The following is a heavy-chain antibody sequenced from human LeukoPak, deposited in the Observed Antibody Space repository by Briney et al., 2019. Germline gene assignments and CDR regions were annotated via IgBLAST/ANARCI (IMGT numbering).Heavy chain of an antibody. CDR2: IRSKANNYAT. D-gene: IGHD1/OR15-1a*01. Sequence: PGGSLRLSCAASGLTFSGSAMHWVRQASGKGLEWVGRIRSKANNYATAYAPSVKGRFTISRDDSKNTAYLQMNSLETEDTAVYYCTRIPDEQEVPVLGLDIWGQGTRVTVSS. J-gene: IGHJ3*02. V-gene: IGHV3-73*01. CDR3: TRIPDEQEVPVLGLDI. CDR1: GLTFSGSA.